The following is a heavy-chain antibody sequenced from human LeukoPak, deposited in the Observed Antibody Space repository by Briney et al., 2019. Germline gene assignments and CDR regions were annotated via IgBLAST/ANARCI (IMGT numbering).Heavy chain of an antibody. CDR3: AREEN. Sequence: GGSLRLSCAGSGYTFSSYTMNWVREAPGKGLEWVSSISSTSSYIYYADSVKGRFTISRDNAKNSLYLQMNSLRAEDTAVYYCAREENWGQGTLVTVSS. CDR2: ISSTSSYI. J-gene: IGHJ4*02. CDR1: GYTFSSYT. V-gene: IGHV3-21*01.